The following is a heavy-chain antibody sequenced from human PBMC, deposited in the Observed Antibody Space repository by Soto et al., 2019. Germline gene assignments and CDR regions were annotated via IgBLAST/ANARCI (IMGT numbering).Heavy chain of an antibody. J-gene: IGHJ6*02. Sequence: XGILSLTFTVSGGSISSYYWSWIRQPPGKGLEWIGYIYYSGSTNYNPSLKSRVTISVDTSKNQFSLKLSSVTAADTAVYYCARESLEARQGHYYYGMDVWGQGTTVTVSS. CDR2: IYYSGST. CDR1: GGSISSYY. D-gene: IGHD6-6*01. CDR3: ARESLEARQGHYYYGMDV. V-gene: IGHV4-59*01.